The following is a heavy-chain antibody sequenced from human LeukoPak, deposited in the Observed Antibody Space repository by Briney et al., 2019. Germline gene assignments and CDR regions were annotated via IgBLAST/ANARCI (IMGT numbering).Heavy chain of an antibody. CDR2: INPNSGGT. CDR1: GYTFTGYY. V-gene: IGHV1-2*02. J-gene: IGHJ3*02. Sequence: ASVKVSCKASGYTFTGYYLHWVRQSPGQGLEWMGWINPNSGGTNYAQSFQGRVTMTRDTSISTVYMEVSRLRSDDTAIYYCTRGPSHGAFDIWGQGTMVTVSS. CDR3: TRGPSHGAFDI.